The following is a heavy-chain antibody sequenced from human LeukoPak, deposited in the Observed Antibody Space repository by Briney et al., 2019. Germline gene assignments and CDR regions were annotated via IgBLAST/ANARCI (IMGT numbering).Heavy chain of an antibody. V-gene: IGHV3-23*01. Sequence: GGSLRLSCAASGFTFSSYSMSWVRQSPGKGLEWVSSVSASGLSTYYADSVKGRLTISRDNSKNTLYLQMNSLTADGRALYYCARRKVGPTNYYYGVDVWGQGTTVTVSS. CDR3: ARRKVGPTNYYYGVDV. D-gene: IGHD1-26*01. CDR2: VSASGLST. J-gene: IGHJ6*02. CDR1: GFTFSSYS.